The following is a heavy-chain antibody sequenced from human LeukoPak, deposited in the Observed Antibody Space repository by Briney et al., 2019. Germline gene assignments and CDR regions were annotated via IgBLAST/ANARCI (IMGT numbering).Heavy chain of an antibody. V-gene: IGHV3-33*01. CDR3: ARDMITFGGVN. D-gene: IGHD3-16*01. CDR2: IWYDGSNK. Sequence: GGSLRLSCAASGFTFRTYGMHWVRQAPGKGLQWVAVIWYDGSNKYYANSVKGRFTISRDNSENTLYLEMNSLRAEDTAVYYCARDMITFGGVNWGQGTLVTVSS. J-gene: IGHJ4*02. CDR1: GFTFRTYG.